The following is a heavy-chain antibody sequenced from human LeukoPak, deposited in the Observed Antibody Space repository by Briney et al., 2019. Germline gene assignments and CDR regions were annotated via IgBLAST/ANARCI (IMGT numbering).Heavy chain of an antibody. V-gene: IGHV4-34*01. CDR2: INHSGST. D-gene: IGHD3-22*01. Sequence: PSETLSLTCAVYGGSFSGYYWSWIRQPPGKGLEWIGEINHSGSTNYNPSLKSRVTMSVDMSKNQFSLKLSSVTAADTAVYYCAREAYDSSGYVDYWGQGTLVTVSS. CDR3: AREAYDSSGYVDY. CDR1: GGSFSGYY. J-gene: IGHJ4*02.